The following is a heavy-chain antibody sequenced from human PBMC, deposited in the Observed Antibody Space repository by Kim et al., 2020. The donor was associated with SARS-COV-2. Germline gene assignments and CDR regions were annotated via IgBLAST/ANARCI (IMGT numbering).Heavy chain of an antibody. CDR1: GGSMGSDDYS. D-gene: IGHD5-18*01. J-gene: IGHJ3*02. V-gene: IGHV4-30-4*01. CDR3: ARDPGYTYGFDAFDI. Sequence: SETLSLTCSVSGGSMGSDDYSWSWLHQPPGKGLEWIGYIYSSGSTYYNPSLKSRITISIDTSRNQFSLKMNSVTAADTAAYYCARDPGYTYGFDAFDIWGQGTTVTVS. CDR2: IYSSGST.